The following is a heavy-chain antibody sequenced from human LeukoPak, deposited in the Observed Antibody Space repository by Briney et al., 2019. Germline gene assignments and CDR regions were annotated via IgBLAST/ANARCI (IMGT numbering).Heavy chain of an antibody. CDR1: GFTFSSYW. D-gene: IGHD6-6*01. CDR2: IKQDGSEK. Sequence: GGSLRLSCTASGFTFSSYWMSWVRQAPGKGLEWVANIKQDGSEKYYVDSVKGRFTISGDNAKNSLYLQMNSLRAEDTAVYYCARYSSSPLFDYWGQGTLVTVSS. J-gene: IGHJ4*02. V-gene: IGHV3-7*01. CDR3: ARYSSSPLFDY.